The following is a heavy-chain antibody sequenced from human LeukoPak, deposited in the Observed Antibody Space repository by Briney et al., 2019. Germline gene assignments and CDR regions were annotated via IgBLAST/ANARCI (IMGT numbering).Heavy chain of an antibody. CDR1: GYTFTGYY. CDR2: VDPNTGDT. D-gene: IGHD4-11*01. CDR3: ARDQDYRNYVAEY. Sequence: ASVKVSCKASGYTFTGYYMHWVRQAPGQGLEWMGCVDPNTGDTNYAQKFQGRVTMTRDTSISTAYLKLSRLRSDDTAVYYCARDQDYRNYVAEYWGQGTLVTVSS. J-gene: IGHJ4*02. V-gene: IGHV1-2*02.